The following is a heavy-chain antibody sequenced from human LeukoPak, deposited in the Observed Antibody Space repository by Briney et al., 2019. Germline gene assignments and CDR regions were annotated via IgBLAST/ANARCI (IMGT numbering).Heavy chain of an antibody. CDR3: AKPISGGLAVTADWFHP. CDR2: INANSGTT. CDR1: GFTFSNAW. V-gene: IGHV3-23*01. Sequence: GGSLRLSCAASGFTFSNAWLHWVRQAPGKGLEWVSTINANSGTTSYAASVRGRFTISRDNSKNTLYLQVNTLRADDTATYYCAKPISGGLAVTADWFHPWGQGTLVVVSS. J-gene: IGHJ5*01. D-gene: IGHD6-19*01.